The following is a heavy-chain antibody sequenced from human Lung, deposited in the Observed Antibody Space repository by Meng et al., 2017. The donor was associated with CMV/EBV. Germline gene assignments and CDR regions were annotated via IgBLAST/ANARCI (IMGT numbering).Heavy chain of an antibody. Sequence: SVXVSCKASGGTSNTYTFNWVRQAPGRGLEWMGGIIPYLDESNYAQTFQGRLTITSDRSTAAFMELTSLRSEDTAVYFCAGRGPYGRVLNVWGQETLVT. CDR1: GGTSNTYT. D-gene: IGHD3-10*01. CDR3: AGRGPYGRVLNV. J-gene: IGHJ3*01. CDR2: IIPYLDES. V-gene: IGHV1-69*10.